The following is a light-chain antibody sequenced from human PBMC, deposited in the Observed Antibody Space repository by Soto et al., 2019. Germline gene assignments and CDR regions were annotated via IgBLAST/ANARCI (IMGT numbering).Light chain of an antibody. CDR2: SGS. CDR3: QQLNGYQLA. Sequence: DIQLTQSPSFLSASVGDTVTITCRASQGMSTFLAWYQQKPGKVSKLLIRSGSTLQSGIPSRFNGGGSGTEFTLTISTLQPDDSGIYYCQQLNGYQLAFGGGTNVKIK. J-gene: IGKJ4*01. CDR1: QGMSTF. V-gene: IGKV1-9*01.